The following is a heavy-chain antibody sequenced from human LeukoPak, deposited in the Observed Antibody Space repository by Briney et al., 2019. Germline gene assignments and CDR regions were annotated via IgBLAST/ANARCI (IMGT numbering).Heavy chain of an antibody. D-gene: IGHD6-13*01. CDR3: ARDRRIAAAAFYFDY. V-gene: IGHV3-33*08. CDR1: GFTFSSYG. CDR2: IWYDGSNK. J-gene: IGHJ4*02. Sequence: GRSLRLSRAASGFTFSSYGMHWVRQAPGKGLEWVAVIWYDGSNKYYADSVKGRFTISRDNSKNTLYLQMNSLRAEDTAVYYCARDRRIAAAAFYFDYWGQGTLVTVSS.